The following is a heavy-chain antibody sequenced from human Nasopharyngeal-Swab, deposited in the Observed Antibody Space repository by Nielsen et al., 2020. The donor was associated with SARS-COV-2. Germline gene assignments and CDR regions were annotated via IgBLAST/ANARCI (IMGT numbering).Heavy chain of an antibody. CDR2: INPNSGGT. Sequence: ASVKVSCKASGYTFTGYYMHWVRQAPGQGLEWMGRINPNSGGTNYAEKFQGRVTMTRDTSTSTAYMELSRLRSDDTAVYYCARETQDYYYYYYGMDVWGQGTTVTVSS. V-gene: IGHV1-2*06. CDR1: GYTFTGYY. J-gene: IGHJ6*02. CDR3: ARETQDYYYYYYGMDV.